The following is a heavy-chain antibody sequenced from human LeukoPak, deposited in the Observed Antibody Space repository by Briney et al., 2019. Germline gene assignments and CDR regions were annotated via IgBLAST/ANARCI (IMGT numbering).Heavy chain of an antibody. V-gene: IGHV4-61*01. CDR1: GGSVSSGSYY. CDR2: IYYSGST. D-gene: IGHD2-15*01. J-gene: IGHJ4*02. Sequence: PETLSLTCTVSGGSVSSGSYYWSWIRQPPGKGLEWIGYIYYSGSTNYNPSLKSRVTISVDTSKNQFSLKLSSVTAADTAVYYCARDSVVAATTFDYWGQGTLVTVSS. CDR3: ARDSVVAATTFDY.